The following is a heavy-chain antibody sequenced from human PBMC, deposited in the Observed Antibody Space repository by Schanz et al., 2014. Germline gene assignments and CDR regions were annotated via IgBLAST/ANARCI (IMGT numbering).Heavy chain of an antibody. CDR1: GYTFTTYA. D-gene: IGHD3-9*01. Sequence: QVQLVQSGAEVKQPGASVRVSCKASGYTFTTYAMSWVRQAPGQGLEWVGWISVYTGNTKYGQKVQGRVTMTADTSTNTAYMELRSLRSDDTAVYYCARDAADFYDILTEEDYWGQGALVTVSS. CDR3: ARDAADFYDILTEEDY. CDR2: ISVYTGNT. V-gene: IGHV1-18*01. J-gene: IGHJ4*02.